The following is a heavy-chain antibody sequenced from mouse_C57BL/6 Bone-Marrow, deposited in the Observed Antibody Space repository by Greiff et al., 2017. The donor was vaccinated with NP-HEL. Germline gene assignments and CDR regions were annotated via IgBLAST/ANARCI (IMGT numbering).Heavy chain of an antibody. CDR2: INPNNGGT. J-gene: IGHJ2*01. V-gene: IGHV1-26*01. CDR3: ARYGNSEFDY. Sequence: EVQLQQSGPELVKPGASVKISCKASGYTFTDYYMNWVKQSHGKSLEWIGDINPNNGGTSYNQKFKGKATLTVDKSSSTAYMELRSLTSEDSAVYYCARYGNSEFDYWGQGTTLTVSS. CDR1: GYTFTDYY. D-gene: IGHD2-1*01.